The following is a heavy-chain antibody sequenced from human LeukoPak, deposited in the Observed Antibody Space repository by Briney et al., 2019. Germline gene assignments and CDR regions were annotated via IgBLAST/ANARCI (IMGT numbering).Heavy chain of an antibody. CDR3: ARSEWFGELLVGYYYYMDV. D-gene: IGHD3-10*01. Sequence: ASVKVSCKASGYTFTSYDINWVRQATGQGLEWRGWMNPKSGTPAYAKKFQGSVTITRNTSISTAYLELSSLRSEDTAVYYCARSEWFGELLVGYYYYMDVWGKGTTVTVSS. CDR1: GYTFTSYD. V-gene: IGHV1-8*03. CDR2: MNPKSGTP. J-gene: IGHJ6*03.